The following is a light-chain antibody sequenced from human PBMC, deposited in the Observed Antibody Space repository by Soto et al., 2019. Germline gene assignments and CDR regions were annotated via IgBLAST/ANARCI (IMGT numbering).Light chain of an antibody. Sequence: QSALTQPPSASGSPGQSVTISCTGTSSDVGGYNYVSWYQQYPGKAPKLMIFEVNKRPSGVPDRFSGSKSGNTASLTVAGLHDDEEADYYCSSDASSNKLKFGGGTKVTVL. CDR1: SSDVGGYNY. CDR3: SSDASSNKLK. J-gene: IGLJ3*02. CDR2: EVN. V-gene: IGLV2-8*01.